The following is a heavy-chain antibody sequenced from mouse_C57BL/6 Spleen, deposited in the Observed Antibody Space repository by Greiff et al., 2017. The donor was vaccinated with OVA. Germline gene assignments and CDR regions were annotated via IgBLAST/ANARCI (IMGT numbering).Heavy chain of an antibody. CDR2: IHPNSGST. CDR1: GYTFTSYW. J-gene: IGHJ3*01. V-gene: IGHV1-64*01. Sequence: QVQLQQPGAELVKPGASVKLSCKASGYTFTSYWMHWVKQRPGQGLEWIGMIHPNSGSTNYNEKFKSKATLTVDKSSSTAYMQLSSLTSEDSAVYYCARAHNWERAWFAYWGQGTLVTVSA. CDR3: ARAHNWERAWFAY. D-gene: IGHD4-1*01.